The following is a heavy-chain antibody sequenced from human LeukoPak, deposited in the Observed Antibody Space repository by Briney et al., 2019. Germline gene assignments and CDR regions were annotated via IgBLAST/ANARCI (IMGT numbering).Heavy chain of an antibody. J-gene: IGHJ4*02. CDR3: ARHLSGITGYTYGRGIDY. V-gene: IGHV3-7*01. D-gene: IGHD5-18*01. CDR1: GFTFSSYW. Sequence: GGSLRLSCAASGFTFSSYWMSWVRQAPGKGLEWVANIKKDGSEKYYVDSVKGRFTISRDNAKTSLYLQMNSLRAEDTAVYYCARHLSGITGYTYGRGIDYWGQGILVTVSS. CDR2: IKKDGSEK.